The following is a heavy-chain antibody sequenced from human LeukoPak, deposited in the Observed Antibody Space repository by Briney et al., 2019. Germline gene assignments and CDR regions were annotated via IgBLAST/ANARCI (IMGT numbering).Heavy chain of an antibody. V-gene: IGHV4-4*02. J-gene: IGHJ4*02. D-gene: IGHD6-19*01. CDR3: AREDAFHSSGWFFDY. CDR2: ISHSGST. Sequence: SGTLSLTCAVSGGSISSTNWWSWVRQPPGKGLEWIGEISHSGSTNYNPSLKSRVTISVDTSKNQFSLKLSSVTAADTAVYYCAREDAFHSSGWFFDYWGQGTLVTVSS. CDR1: GGSISSTNW.